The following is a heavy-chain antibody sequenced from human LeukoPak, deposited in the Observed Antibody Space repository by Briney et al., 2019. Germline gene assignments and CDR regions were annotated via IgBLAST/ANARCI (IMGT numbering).Heavy chain of an antibody. Sequence: GGSLRLSCAASGFTFSSYWMDWVPQAPGKGLVWVSGLNSDGRMTRYAESVKGRFTISRDNAKNTLYLQMNSLRAEDTSVYYCAGLKSLDQWGQGTLVTVSS. J-gene: IGHJ5*02. CDR1: GFTFSSYW. CDR3: AGLKSLDQ. V-gene: IGHV3-74*01. D-gene: IGHD5/OR15-5a*01. CDR2: LNSDGRMT.